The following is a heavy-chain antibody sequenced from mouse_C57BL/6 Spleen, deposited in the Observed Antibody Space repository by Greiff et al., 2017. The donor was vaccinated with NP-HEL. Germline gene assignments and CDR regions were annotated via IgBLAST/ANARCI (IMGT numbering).Heavy chain of an antibody. V-gene: IGHV10-1*01. CDR3: VRPNSRETAWFAY. J-gene: IGHJ3*01. Sequence: EVQLQESGGGLVQPKGSLKLSCAASGFSFNTYAMNWVRQAPGKGLEWVARIRSKSNNYATYYADSVKDRFTISRDDSESMLYLQMNNLKTEDTAMYYCVRPNSRETAWFAYWGQGTLVTVSA. CDR2: IRSKSNNYAT. CDR1: GFSFNTYA.